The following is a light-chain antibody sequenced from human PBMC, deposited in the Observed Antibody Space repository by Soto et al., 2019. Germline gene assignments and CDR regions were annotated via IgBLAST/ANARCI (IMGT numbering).Light chain of an antibody. J-gene: IGKJ4*01. CDR2: GAS. CDR3: QQYGSSPLT. Sequence: EIVLTQSPGTLSLSPGERASLSCRASQDVSNSYLAWYQQKPGQAPRLLIYGASSRATGIPDRFSGGGSGTDFTLAISRLESEDFAVYYCQQYGSSPLTFGGGTKVDIK. V-gene: IGKV3-20*01. CDR1: QDVSNSY.